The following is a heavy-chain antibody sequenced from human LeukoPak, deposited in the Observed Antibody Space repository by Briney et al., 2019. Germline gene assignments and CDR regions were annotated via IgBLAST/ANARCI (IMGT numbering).Heavy chain of an antibody. J-gene: IGHJ6*02. CDR2: IYPGDSDT. CDR1: GYSFTSYW. V-gene: IGHV5-51*01. Sequence: GESLKISFKGSGYSFTSYWIGWVRQMPGKGLEWMGIIYPGDSDTRYSPSFQGQVTISADKSISTAYLQWSSLKAPDTAMYYCARHRRVGDFWSGYYDPNYGMDVWGQGTTVTVSS. D-gene: IGHD3-3*01. CDR3: ARHRRVGDFWSGYYDPNYGMDV.